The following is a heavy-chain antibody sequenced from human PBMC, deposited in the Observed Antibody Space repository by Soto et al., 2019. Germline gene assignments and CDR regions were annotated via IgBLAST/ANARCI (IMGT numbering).Heavy chain of an antibody. CDR1: GYTFTSYA. CDR2: INAGNGNT. CDR3: ARDSITMVRGVNSDSANYYYYYMDV. J-gene: IGHJ6*03. D-gene: IGHD3-10*01. Sequence: ASVKVSCKASGYTFTSYAMHWGRQAPGQRLEWMGWINAGNGNTKYSQKFQGRGTITRDTSASTAYMELSSLRSEDTAAYYCARDSITMVRGVNSDSANYYYYYMDVWGKGTTVTVSS. V-gene: IGHV1-3*01.